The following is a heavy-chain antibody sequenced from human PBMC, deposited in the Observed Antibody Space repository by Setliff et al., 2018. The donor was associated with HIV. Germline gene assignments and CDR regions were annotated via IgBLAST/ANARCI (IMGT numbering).Heavy chain of an antibody. CDR3: AREGGKLWFGELLYAFDI. V-gene: IGHV4-61*02. CDR1: GGSFSSGSYY. J-gene: IGHJ3*02. D-gene: IGHD3-10*01. CDR2: IYISGST. Sequence: SETLSLTCTASGGSFSSGSYYWSWIRQSAGKGLEWIGRIYISGSTNYNPSLKSRVTISVDTSKNQFSLKLSSVTAADTAVYYCAREGGKLWFGELLYAFDIWGQGTMVTVSS.